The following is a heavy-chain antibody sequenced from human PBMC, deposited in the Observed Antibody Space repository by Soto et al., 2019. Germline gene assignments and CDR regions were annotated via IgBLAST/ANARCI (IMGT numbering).Heavy chain of an antibody. D-gene: IGHD1-1*01. Sequence: QVQLQESGPGLVKPSQTLSLTCTVSGGSISSGDYYWSWIRQPPGKGLEWIGYIYYRGSTYYNPSLKSRVTISVDTSKNQSSLKLSSVTAADTAVYYCARDPRAVVSRGVTGRRRGLGFDYWGQGTLVTVSS. V-gene: IGHV4-30-4*01. CDR3: ARDPRAVVSRGVTGRRRGLGFDY. CDR2: IYYRGST. CDR1: GGSISSGDYY. J-gene: IGHJ4*02.